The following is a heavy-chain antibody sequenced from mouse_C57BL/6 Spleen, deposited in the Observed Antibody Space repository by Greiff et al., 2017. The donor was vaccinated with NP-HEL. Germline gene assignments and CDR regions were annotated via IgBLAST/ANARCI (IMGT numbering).Heavy chain of an antibody. D-gene: IGHD2-10*01. J-gene: IGHJ4*01. CDR3: TSYYGNSHYYAMDY. V-gene: IGHV14-4*01. CDR2: IDPENGDT. CDR1: GFNIKDDY. Sequence: VQLQQSGAELVRPGASVKLSCTASGFNIKDDYMHWVKQRPEQGLEWIGWIDPENGDTEYASKFQGKATITADTSSNTAYLQLSSLTSEDTAVYYCTSYYGNSHYYAMDYWGQGTSVTVSS.